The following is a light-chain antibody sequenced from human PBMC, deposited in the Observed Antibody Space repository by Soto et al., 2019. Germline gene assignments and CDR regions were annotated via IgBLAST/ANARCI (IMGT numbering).Light chain of an antibody. V-gene: IGLV1-44*01. J-gene: IGLJ2*01. CDR3: AAWDDSLNGPV. CDR1: SSNIGSNT. Sequence: QSVLTQPPSASGTPGQRVTISCSGISSNIGSNTVNWYQQLPGTAPKLLIYSNNQRPSGVPDRFSGSKSGTSASLAISGLQSEDEAAYDCAAWDDSLNGPVFGGGTKLTVL. CDR2: SNN.